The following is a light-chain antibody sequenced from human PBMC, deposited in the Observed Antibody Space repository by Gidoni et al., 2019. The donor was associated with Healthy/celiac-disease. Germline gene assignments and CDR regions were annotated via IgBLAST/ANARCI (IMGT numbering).Light chain of an antibody. CDR2: DAS. Sequence: DIQMTQSPSSLSASVGDRVTITCQASQDISNYLNWYQQKPGKAPKLLIYDASNLETGVPSRFSGSGSGTDFTFTISSLQPEDIATYYCQQYDNRRRTFXQXTKLEIK. CDR3: QQYDNRRRT. CDR1: QDISNY. V-gene: IGKV1-33*01. J-gene: IGKJ2*01.